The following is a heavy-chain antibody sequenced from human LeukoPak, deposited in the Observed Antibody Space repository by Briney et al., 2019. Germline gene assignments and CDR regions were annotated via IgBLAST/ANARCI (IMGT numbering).Heavy chain of an antibody. J-gene: IGHJ4*02. CDR3: TTDNGLWFGELPTFDY. CDR2: IKSKTDGGTT. V-gene: IGHV3-15*01. CDR1: GVTFSNAW. D-gene: IGHD3-10*01. Sequence: GGSLRLSCAASGVTFSNAWMSWVRQAPGKGLEWVGRIKSKTDGGTTDYAAPVKGRFTISRDDSKNTLYLQMNSLKTEDTAVYYCTTDNGLWFGELPTFDYWGQGTLVTVSS.